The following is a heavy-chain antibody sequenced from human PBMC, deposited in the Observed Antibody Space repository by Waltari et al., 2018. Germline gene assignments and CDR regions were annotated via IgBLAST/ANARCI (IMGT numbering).Heavy chain of an antibody. D-gene: IGHD3-10*01. CDR1: GFTFSSYS. CDR3: ARTEAGYDAFDI. V-gene: IGHV3-21*01. J-gene: IGHJ3*02. Sequence: EVQLVESGGGLVKPGGSLRLSCAASGFTFSSYSMNWFRQAPGKGLEWVSSISSSSSYIYYADSVKGRFTISRDNAKNSLYLQMNSLRAEDTAVYYCARTEAGYDAFDIWGQGTMVTVSS. CDR2: ISSSSSYI.